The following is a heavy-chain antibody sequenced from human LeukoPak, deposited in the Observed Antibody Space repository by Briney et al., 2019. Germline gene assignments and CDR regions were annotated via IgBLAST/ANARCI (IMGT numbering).Heavy chain of an antibody. D-gene: IGHD3-3*01. CDR1: GGSISSYY. CDR3: ARVSYYDFWSGYDHYFDY. Sequence: SETLSLTCTVSGGSISSYYWSWIRQPPGKGLEWIGYIYYSGSTNYNPSLKSRVTISVDTSKSQFSLKLSSVTAADTAVYYCARVSYYDFWSGYDHYFDYWGQGTLVTVSS. J-gene: IGHJ4*02. V-gene: IGHV4-59*01. CDR2: IYYSGST.